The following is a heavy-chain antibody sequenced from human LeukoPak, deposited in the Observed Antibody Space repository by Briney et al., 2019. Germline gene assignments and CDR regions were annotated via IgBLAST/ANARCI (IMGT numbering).Heavy chain of an antibody. CDR1: GGTFSSYA. Sequence: ASVKVSCKASGGTFSSYAISWVRQAPGQGLEWMGGIIPIFGTANYAQKFQGRVTITADESTSTAYMELSSLRAEDTAVYYCAKDGVVPAAIGYFQHWGQGTLVTVSS. V-gene: IGHV1-69*01. J-gene: IGHJ1*01. CDR2: IIPIFGTA. CDR3: AKDGVVPAAIGYFQH. D-gene: IGHD2-2*02.